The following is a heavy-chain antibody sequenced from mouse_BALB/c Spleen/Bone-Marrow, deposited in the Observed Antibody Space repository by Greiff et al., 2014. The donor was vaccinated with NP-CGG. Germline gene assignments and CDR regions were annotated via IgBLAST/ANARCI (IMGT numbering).Heavy chain of an antibody. CDR1: GYTFTSYW. CDR3: TRQYGNYYAMDY. D-gene: IGHD2-10*02. Sequence: QVQLQQSGAALVRPGASVKVSCKASGYTFTSYWINWVKQRPGQGLEWIGNIYPSDSYTNYNQNFKDKATLTVDKSSSTAYMQLSSPTSEDSAVYYCTRQYGNYYAMDYWGQGTSVTVSS. J-gene: IGHJ4*01. CDR2: IYPSDSYT. V-gene: IGHV1-69*02.